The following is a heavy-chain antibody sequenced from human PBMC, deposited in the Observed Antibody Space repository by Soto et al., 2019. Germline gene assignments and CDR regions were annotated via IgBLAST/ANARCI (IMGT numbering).Heavy chain of an antibody. D-gene: IGHD4-17*01. CDR1: GGHVTTASYY. V-gene: IGHV4-61*01. CDR2: IYYSGST. Sequence: AGTLTLTCTVSGGHVTTASYYWSCVRQPPGKGLEWIGYIYYSGSTNYNPSLKSRVTISVDTSKNQFSLKLRSVTAADTAVYYCANYPTTVTSDYWGQGTLVTVSS. CDR3: ANYPTTVTSDY. J-gene: IGHJ4*02.